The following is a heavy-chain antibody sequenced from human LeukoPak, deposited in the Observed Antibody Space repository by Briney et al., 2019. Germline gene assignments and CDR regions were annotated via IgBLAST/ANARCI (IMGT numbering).Heavy chain of an antibody. CDR2: IRYDGSNK. Sequence: GGSLRLSCAASGFTFSSYGIHWVRQAPGKGLEWVAFIRYDGSNKYYADSVKGRFTISRDNSKDTLYLQMNSLRAEDTAVYYCARPLAASAEYFQHWGQGTLVTVSS. CDR3: ARPLAASAEYFQH. J-gene: IGHJ1*01. CDR1: GFTFSSYG. V-gene: IGHV3-30*02. D-gene: IGHD2-15*01.